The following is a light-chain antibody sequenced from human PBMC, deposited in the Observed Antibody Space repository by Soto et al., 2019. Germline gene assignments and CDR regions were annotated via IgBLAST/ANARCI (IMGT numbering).Light chain of an antibody. CDR3: CSYAGNSTWV. CDR2: EGS. V-gene: IGLV2-23*01. CDR1: SSDVGSYNL. J-gene: IGLJ3*02. Sequence: QSVLTQPASVSGSPGQSITISCTGTSSDVGSYNLDSWYQQHPGKAPKLMIYEGSKRPSGVSNRFSGSKSGNTASLTISGLQAEEEADFYCCSYAGNSTWVFGGGTKLTVL.